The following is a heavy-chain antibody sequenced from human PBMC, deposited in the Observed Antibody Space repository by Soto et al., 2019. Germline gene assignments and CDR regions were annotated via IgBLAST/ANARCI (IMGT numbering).Heavy chain of an antibody. CDR2: IRSKANSHAT. Sequence: EVQLVESGGGLVQPGGSLKLSCAASGFTFSGSAVHWVRQASGKGLEWVGRIRSKANSHATVYAASVKGRFTISRGDSNNTAYLQMNTLKPEETALYYCVAFGDSVTGGGPGTLVTVSS. CDR3: VAFGDSVTG. D-gene: IGHD3-10*01. J-gene: IGHJ4*02. CDR1: GFTFSGSA. V-gene: IGHV3-73*01.